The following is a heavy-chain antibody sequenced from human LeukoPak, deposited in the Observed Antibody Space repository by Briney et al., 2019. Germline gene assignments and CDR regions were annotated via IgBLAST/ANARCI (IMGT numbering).Heavy chain of an antibody. CDR2: ISSSSSYI. CDR3: ARDSVPYYYDSSGLPPD. V-gene: IGHV3-21*01. J-gene: IGHJ4*02. CDR1: GFTFSSYS. D-gene: IGHD3-22*01. Sequence: GGSLRLSCAASGFTFSSYSMNWVRQAPGKGLEWVSSISSSSSYIYYADSVKGRFTISRDNAKNSLYLQMNSLRAEDTAVYYCARDSVPYYYDSSGLPPDWGQGTLVTVSS.